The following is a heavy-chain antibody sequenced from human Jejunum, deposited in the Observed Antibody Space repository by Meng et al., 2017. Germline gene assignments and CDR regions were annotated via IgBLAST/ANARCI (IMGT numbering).Heavy chain of an antibody. CDR1: GYTFTDHY. D-gene: IGHD1-1*01. CDR2: TNPDTGGT. CDR3: ARDAGSFLGYYFDS. V-gene: IGHV1-2*04. Sequence: QVQLVQSGAEVKKSGASVKVSCKASGYTFTDHYIHWVRQAPGQGLEWMGWTNPDTGGTNYAQKFQGWVTMTRDTSISTAYMELRRLRSDDTAVYYCARDAGSFLGYYFDSWGQGTLVTVSS. J-gene: IGHJ4*02.